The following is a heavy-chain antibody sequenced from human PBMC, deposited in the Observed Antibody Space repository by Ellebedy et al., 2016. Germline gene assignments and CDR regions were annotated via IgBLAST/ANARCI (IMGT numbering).Heavy chain of an antibody. J-gene: IGHJ4*02. D-gene: IGHD3/OR15-3a*01. CDR3: ARDKDWSSDY. V-gene: IGHV3-7*01. CDR1: GFTFSTYS. Sequence: GGSLRLXXAASGFTFSTYSMSWVRQAPGKGLEWVASITPDGSRQKYMDSVKGRFTISRDNAKNSLYLQMNSLRVEDTALYYCARDKDWSSDYWGQGVLVTVSS. CDR2: ITPDGSRQ.